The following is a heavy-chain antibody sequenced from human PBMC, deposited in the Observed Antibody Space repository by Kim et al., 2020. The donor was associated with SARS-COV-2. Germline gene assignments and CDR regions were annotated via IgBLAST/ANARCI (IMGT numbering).Heavy chain of an antibody. CDR2: IYYSGST. J-gene: IGHJ4*02. D-gene: IGHD5-12*01. V-gene: IGHV4-39*07. Sequence: SETLSLTCTVSGGSISSSSYYWGWIRQPPGKGLEWIGSIYYSGSTYYNPSLKSRVTISVDTSKNQFSLKLSSVTAADTAVYYCAREKGGYRGYVDYWGQG. CDR3: AREKGGYRGYVDY. CDR1: GGSISSSSYY.